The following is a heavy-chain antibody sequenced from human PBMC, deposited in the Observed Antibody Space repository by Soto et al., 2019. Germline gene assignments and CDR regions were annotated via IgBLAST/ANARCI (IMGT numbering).Heavy chain of an antibody. CDR3: ARDPSRSSGSYP. D-gene: IGHD1-26*01. V-gene: IGHV3-48*03. J-gene: IGHJ5*02. CDR2: ISSSGSTI. CDR1: GFTFSSYE. Sequence: LRLSCAASGFTFSSYEMNWVRQAPGKGLEWVSYISSSGSTIYYADSVKGRFTISRDNAKNSLYLQMNSLRAEDTAVYYCARDPSRSSGSYPWGQGTLVTVSS.